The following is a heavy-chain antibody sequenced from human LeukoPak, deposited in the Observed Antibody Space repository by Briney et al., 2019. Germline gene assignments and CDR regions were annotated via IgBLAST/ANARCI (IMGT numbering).Heavy chain of an antibody. CDR3: ARGLTSGYDFWSGYYKPPWFDP. D-gene: IGHD3-3*01. J-gene: IGHJ5*02. CDR1: GGSISSHY. CDR2: IYYSGST. V-gene: IGHV4-59*11. Sequence: SETLSLTCTVSGGSISSHYWSWIRQPPGKGLEWIGYIYYSGSTNYNPSLKSRVTISVDTSKNQFSLKLSSVTAADTAVYYCARGLTSGYDFWSGYYKPPWFDPWRQGTLVTVSP.